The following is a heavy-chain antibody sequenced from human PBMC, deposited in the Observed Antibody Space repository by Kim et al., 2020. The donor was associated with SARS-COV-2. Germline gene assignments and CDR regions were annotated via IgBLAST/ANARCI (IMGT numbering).Heavy chain of an antibody. D-gene: IGHD5-12*01. Sequence: GRSLRLSCAASGFTFSSYGMHWVRQAPGKGLEWVAVISYDGSNKYYADSVKGRFTISRDNSKNTLYLQMNSLRAEDTAVYYCAKRDFGGHEGGFYYYYGMDVWGQGTTVTVSS. CDR1: GFTFSSYG. J-gene: IGHJ6*02. V-gene: IGHV3-30*18. CDR3: AKRDFGGHEGGFYYYYGMDV. CDR2: ISYDGSNK.